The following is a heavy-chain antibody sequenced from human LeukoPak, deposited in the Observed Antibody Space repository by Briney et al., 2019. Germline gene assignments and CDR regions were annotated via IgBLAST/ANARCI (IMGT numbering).Heavy chain of an antibody. J-gene: IGHJ3*02. CDR3: ARDRDGKNYGGALDI. Sequence: GASVKVSCKASGGTFSSYAISWVRQAPGQGLEWIGRIITVYDTANYAQKFQGRLTITTDESTNSVYMELKSLKSEDTAVYYCARDRDGKNYGGALDIWGQGTMVIVSP. CDR1: GGTFSSYA. D-gene: IGHD5-24*01. CDR2: IITVYDTA. V-gene: IGHV1-69*05.